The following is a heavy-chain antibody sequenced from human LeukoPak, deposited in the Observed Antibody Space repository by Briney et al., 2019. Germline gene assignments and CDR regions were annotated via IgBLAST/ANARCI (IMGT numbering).Heavy chain of an antibody. CDR2: TYPGDSKT. J-gene: IGHJ4*02. D-gene: IGHD5-24*01. Sequence: GESLKISCEGSGYSFANYYIAWVRQMPGKGLEWMGFTYPGDSKTKNSPSFEGQVTISADKSITTAYLQWSSLRASDSGMYYCARHGGDGYNYGIDYWGQGTLVTVSS. CDR1: GYSFANYY. CDR3: ARHGGDGYNYGIDY. V-gene: IGHV5-51*01.